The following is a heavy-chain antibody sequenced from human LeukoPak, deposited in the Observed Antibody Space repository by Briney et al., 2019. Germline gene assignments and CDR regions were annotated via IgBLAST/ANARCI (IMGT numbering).Heavy chain of an antibody. D-gene: IGHD5-12*01. J-gene: IGHJ4*02. CDR2: IYHSGST. CDR1: GYSISSGYY. Sequence: SETLSLTCAVSGYSISSGYYWGWIRQPPGKGLEWIGSIYHSGSTYYNPSLKSRVTISVDTSKNQSSLKLSSVTAADTAVYYCARAEPRGYDCCVYDYWGQGTLVTVSS. CDR3: ARAEPRGYDCCVYDY. V-gene: IGHV4-38-2*01.